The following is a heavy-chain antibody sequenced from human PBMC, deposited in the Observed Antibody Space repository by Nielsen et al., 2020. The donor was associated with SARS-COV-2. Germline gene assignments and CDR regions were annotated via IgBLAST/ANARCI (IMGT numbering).Heavy chain of an antibody. D-gene: IGHD2-21*01. CDR1: KFTFSVYA. V-gene: IGHV3-30*04. CDR3: AKDGGIGYYFDY. CDR2: ISYDGKNR. Sequence: GESLKISCAASKFTFSVYAMHWVRQAPGKGLEWVAVISYDGKNRFYADSVKGRFTVSRDNSKNTLYLQMNSLRGEDTGVYYCAKDGGIGYYFDYWGQGTLVTVSS. J-gene: IGHJ4*02.